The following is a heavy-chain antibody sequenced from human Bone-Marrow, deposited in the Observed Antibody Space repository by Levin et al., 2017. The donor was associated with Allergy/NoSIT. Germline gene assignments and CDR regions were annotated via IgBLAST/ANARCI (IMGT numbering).Heavy chain of an antibody. CDR2: IYYSGST. Sequence: SETLSLTCTVSGGSISSYYWSWIRQPPGKGLEWLGYIYYSGSTNYNPSLKSRVTISVDTSKNQFSLKLSSVTAADTAVYYCARGSGYSSSSGGPYYFDSWGQGTLVTVSS. J-gene: IGHJ4*02. CDR1: GGSISSYY. V-gene: IGHV4-59*01. D-gene: IGHD6-6*01. CDR3: ARGSGYSSSSGGPYYFDS.